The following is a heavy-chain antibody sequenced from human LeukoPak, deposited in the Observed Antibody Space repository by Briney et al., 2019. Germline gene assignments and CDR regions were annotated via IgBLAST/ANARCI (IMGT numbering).Heavy chain of an antibody. D-gene: IGHD5-24*01. CDR2: ISRSSSYM. Sequence: GGPLRLSCEAWGLNFSCYSMKWVHQAPGKGLVWVSSISRSSSYMYYAHSVKGRCTISRDNAKNSLYLQMNSLRAEDTAVYYCARDGRDGYNYGGFDYWGQGTLVTVSS. V-gene: IGHV3-21*01. J-gene: IGHJ4*02. CDR1: GLNFSCYS. CDR3: ARDGRDGYNYGGFDY.